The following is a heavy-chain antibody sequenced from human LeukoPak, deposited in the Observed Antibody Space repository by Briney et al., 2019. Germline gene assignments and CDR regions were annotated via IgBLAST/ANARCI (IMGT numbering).Heavy chain of an antibody. CDR1: GGSISSDVHY. Sequence: SETLCLTCTVAGGSISSDVHYWDWIRQAPGKGLEWIGSLLYNGNTWYNPSLESRVTISVDTSENQFSLRLTSVNAADTALYFCTRRGSGNGGTYAGMDVWGPGTSVTVSS. J-gene: IGHJ6*02. CDR2: LLYNGNT. D-gene: IGHD1-26*01. V-gene: IGHV4-39*01. CDR3: TRRGSGNGGTYAGMDV.